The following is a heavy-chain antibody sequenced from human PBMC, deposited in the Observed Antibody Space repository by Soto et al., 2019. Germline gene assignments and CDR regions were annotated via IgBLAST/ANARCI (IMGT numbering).Heavy chain of an antibody. J-gene: IGHJ6*02. CDR3: ERSQVSSNSLEIYYYYYYGMDV. Sequence: QVQLVQSGAEVKKPGSSVKVSCKASGGTFSSYAISWVRQAPGQGLEWMGGIIPIPGTANYAQKFQGRVTSTADESTSIAYMELSSLRSEDTAVYYCERSQVSSNSLEIYYYYYYGMDVWGQGTTVTVSS. V-gene: IGHV1-69*01. D-gene: IGHD2-2*01. CDR2: IIPIPGTA. CDR1: GGTFSSYA.